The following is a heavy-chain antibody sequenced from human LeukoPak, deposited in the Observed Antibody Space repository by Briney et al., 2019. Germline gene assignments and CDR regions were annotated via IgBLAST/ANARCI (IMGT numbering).Heavy chain of an antibody. CDR2: ITSSSTTI. J-gene: IGHJ3*02. D-gene: IGHD3-22*01. CDR1: GFAFNTYS. Sequence: GGSLRLSCAASGFAFNTYSMNWVRQAPGKGLEWVSSITSSSTTIYYADPVKGRFTISRDNAKNSLYLQMNSLRDEDTAVYYCVRGGYYYDSSGGAFDIWGQGTMVTVSS. CDR3: VRGGYYYDSSGGAFDI. V-gene: IGHV3-48*02.